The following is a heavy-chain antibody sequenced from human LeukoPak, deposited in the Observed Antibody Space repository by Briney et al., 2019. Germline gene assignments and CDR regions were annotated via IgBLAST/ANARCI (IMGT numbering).Heavy chain of an antibody. V-gene: IGHV3-66*02. J-gene: IGHJ6*03. CDR1: GFTVSFNY. Sequence: GGSLRLSCAASGFTVSFNYMSWVRQAPGKGLGWVSVIYSGGSIYYADSVKGRFTISRDNSKNTLYLQMNSLRAEDTAVYYCARGEDLDFWSGSPMDVWGKGTTVTVSS. CDR2: IYSGGSI. D-gene: IGHD3-3*01. CDR3: ARGEDLDFWSGSPMDV.